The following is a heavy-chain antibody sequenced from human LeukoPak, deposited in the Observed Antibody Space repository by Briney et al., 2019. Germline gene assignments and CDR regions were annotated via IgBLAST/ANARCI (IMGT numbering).Heavy chain of an antibody. J-gene: IGHJ4*02. Sequence: KTGGSLRLSCAASGFTFNNYVMSWVRQAPGKGLEWVSAMGGGGTTYYADYVKGRFTISRDTSKNTLYLQMNSLRAEDTAIYYCAKAGRPQAVAGWIDYWGQGTLVIVSS. CDR3: AKAGRPQAVAGWIDY. CDR1: GFTFNNYV. CDR2: MGGGGTT. D-gene: IGHD6-19*01. V-gene: IGHV3-23*01.